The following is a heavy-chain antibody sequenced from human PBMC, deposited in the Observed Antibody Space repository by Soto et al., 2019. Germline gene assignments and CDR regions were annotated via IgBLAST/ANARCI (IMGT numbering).Heavy chain of an antibody. CDR3: ARESGDNWDYEAY. D-gene: IGHD1-7*01. CDR1: GGSISSYH. J-gene: IGHJ4*02. CDR2: IYTSGNT. Sequence: QVQLQESGPGLVKPLETLSLTCTVSGGSISSYHWSWIRQSAGKGLEWIGRIYTSGNTHYNPSLKSRVTVSIDTSKNQFFLTVNSVTAADLAVYYCARESGDNWDYEAYWGQGTPVTVSS. V-gene: IGHV4-4*07.